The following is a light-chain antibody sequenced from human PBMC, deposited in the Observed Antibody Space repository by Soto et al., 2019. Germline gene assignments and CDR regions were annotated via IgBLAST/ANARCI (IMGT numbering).Light chain of an antibody. J-gene: IGKJ5*01. Sequence: ETLMTQSPATLSVSPGERATLSCRASQTVSTNLAWYQQKPGQAPRLLIYSTSTRATGIPARFSGSGSGTEFTLTISSLQSEDFAVYFCQQYNNWPPITFGQGTRLEIK. CDR3: QQYNNWPPIT. CDR1: QTVSTN. V-gene: IGKV3-15*01. CDR2: STS.